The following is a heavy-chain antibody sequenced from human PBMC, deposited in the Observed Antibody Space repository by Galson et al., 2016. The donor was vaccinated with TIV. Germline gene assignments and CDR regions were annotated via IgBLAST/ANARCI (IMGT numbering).Heavy chain of an antibody. Sequence: SLRLSCAGSGFMFGDYGVSWVRQAPGKGLEWIGFIRNDLYDGTTAYAATVKGRFTISRYDSKSIAYLQMDRSKTEDTAVYYCSITYVMVVIIIPKYFDYWGQGTLLTVSS. V-gene: IGHV3-49*04. CDR2: IRNDLYDGTT. D-gene: IGHD2-21*01. J-gene: IGHJ4*02. CDR3: SITYVMVVIIIPKYFDY. CDR1: GFMFGDYG.